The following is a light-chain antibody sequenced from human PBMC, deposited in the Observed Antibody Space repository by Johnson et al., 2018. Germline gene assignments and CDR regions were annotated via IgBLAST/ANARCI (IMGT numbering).Light chain of an antibody. CDR1: SSNIGNNY. Sequence: QSVLTQPPSVSAAPGQKVTISCSGSSSNIGNNYVSWYQQLPGTAPKLLIYENNKRPSGIPDRFSGSKSGTSATLGITGLQTGDAADDYSGTWDRSLRAGNSFGTGTKVTVL. V-gene: IGLV1-51*02. CDR2: ENN. J-gene: IGLJ1*01. CDR3: GTWDRSLRAGNS.